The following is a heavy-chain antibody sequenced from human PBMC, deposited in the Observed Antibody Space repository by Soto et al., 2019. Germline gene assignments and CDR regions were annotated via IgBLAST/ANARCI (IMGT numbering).Heavy chain of an antibody. V-gene: IGHV4-34*01. CDR2: INHSGST. CDR1: GGSFSGYY. CDR3: ARSNSGIVVVPAAYYVFDY. J-gene: IGHJ4*02. D-gene: IGHD2-2*01. Sequence: PSETLSLTCAVYGGSFSGYYWSWIRQPPGKGLEWIGEINHSGSTNYNPSLKSRVTISVDTSKNQFSLKLSSVTAADTAVYYCARSNSGIVVVPAAYYVFDYWGQGTQVTVSS.